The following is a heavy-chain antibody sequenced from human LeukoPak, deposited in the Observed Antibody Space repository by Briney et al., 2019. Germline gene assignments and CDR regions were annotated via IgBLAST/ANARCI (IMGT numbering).Heavy chain of an antibody. D-gene: IGHD2-21*01. J-gene: IGHJ4*02. CDR1: GFSFRGNA. Sequence: GGSLRLSCAASGFSFRGNAMAWVPQAPGKGPEWVSGFGGSSDTYYADSVKGRFTISRDNSKNTLYLQMNSLRAEGTAVYYCAKDIFRWAFDYWGQGALVTVSS. CDR3: AKDIFRWAFDY. V-gene: IGHV3-23*01. CDR2: FGGSSDT.